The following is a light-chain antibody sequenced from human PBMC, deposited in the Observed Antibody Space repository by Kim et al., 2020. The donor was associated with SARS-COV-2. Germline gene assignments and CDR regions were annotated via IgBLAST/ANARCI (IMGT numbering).Light chain of an antibody. CDR3: QKYNSAPRT. CDR2: AAS. CDR1: QGISNY. V-gene: IGKV1-27*01. J-gene: IGKJ3*01. Sequence: ASVGDSATITCRASQGISNYLAWYQQKPGKVPKLLIYAASALQTGVPSRFSGSGSGTDFTLTISSLQPEDVATYYCQKYNSAPRTFGPGTKVDIK.